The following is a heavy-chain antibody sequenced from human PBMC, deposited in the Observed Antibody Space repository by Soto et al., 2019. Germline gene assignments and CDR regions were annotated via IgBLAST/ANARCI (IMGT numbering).Heavy chain of an antibody. CDR1: GYSFTSYW. CDR2: IDPSDSYT. CDR3: ARGATSKLNYYYGMDV. Sequence: GESLKISCKGSGYSFTSYWISWVRQMPGKGLEWMGRIDPSDSYTNYSPSFQGHVTISTGKSISTAYLQWSSLKASDTAMYYCARGATSKLNYYYGMDVWGQGTTVTVSS. J-gene: IGHJ6*02. V-gene: IGHV5-10-1*01. D-gene: IGHD1-26*01.